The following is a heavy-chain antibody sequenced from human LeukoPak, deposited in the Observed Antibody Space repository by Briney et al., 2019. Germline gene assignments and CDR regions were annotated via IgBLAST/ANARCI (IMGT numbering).Heavy chain of an antibody. CDR2: IKEDGTEK. CDR1: GLTFNNSW. V-gene: IGHV3-7*01. D-gene: IGHD2-15*01. Sequence: PPGGSLRLSCAASGLTFNNSWMDWVRQAPGKGLEWVANIKEDGTEKYYVDSVKGRFTVSRDNAKNSVYLQMNSLRAEDTAVYYCARVGYCSGGSCSVAFDIWGQGTMVTVSS. J-gene: IGHJ3*02. CDR3: ARVGYCSGGSCSVAFDI.